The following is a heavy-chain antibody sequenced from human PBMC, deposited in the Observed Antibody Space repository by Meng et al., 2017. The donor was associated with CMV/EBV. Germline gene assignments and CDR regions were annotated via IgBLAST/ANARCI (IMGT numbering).Heavy chain of an antibody. CDR1: GGTFSSYA. V-gene: IGHV1-69*12. Sequence: QVQQVQSGAEGEQPGSSVKASWKASGGTFSSYAISWVRQAPGQGLEWMGGIIPIFGTANYAQKFQGRVTITADESTSSAYMELSSLRSEDTAVYYCAREVDDYGDGWYFDLWGRGTLVTVSS. J-gene: IGHJ2*01. CDR3: AREVDDYGDGWYFDL. CDR2: IIPIFGTA. D-gene: IGHD4-17*01.